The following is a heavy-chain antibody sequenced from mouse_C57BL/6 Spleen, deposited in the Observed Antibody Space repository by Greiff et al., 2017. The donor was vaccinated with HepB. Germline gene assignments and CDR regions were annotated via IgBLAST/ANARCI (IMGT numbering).Heavy chain of an antibody. J-gene: IGHJ2*01. CDR2: ISDGGSYT. CDR1: GFTFSSYA. D-gene: IGHD3-1*01. CDR3: ARDRGRGYYFDC. Sequence: EVKLVESGGGLVKPGGSLKLSCAASGFTFSSYAMSWVRQTPEKRLEWVATISDGGSYTYYPDNVKGRFTISRDNAKNNLYLQMSHLKSEDTATYYCARDRGRGYYFDCWGQGTTLTVSS. V-gene: IGHV5-4*01.